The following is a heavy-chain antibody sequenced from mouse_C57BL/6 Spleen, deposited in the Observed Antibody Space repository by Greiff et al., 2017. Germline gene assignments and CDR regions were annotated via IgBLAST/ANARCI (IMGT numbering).Heavy chain of an antibody. Sequence: QVQLQQPGAELVKPGASVKLSCKASGYTFTSYWMHWVKQRPGQGLEWIGMIHPISGSTNYNEKFKSKATLTVDKSSSTAYMQLSSLTSEDSAVYYCARSGGSSYYFDYWGQGTTLTVSS. CDR2: IHPISGST. J-gene: IGHJ2*01. CDR1: GYTFTSYW. CDR3: ARSGGSSYYFDY. D-gene: IGHD1-1*01. V-gene: IGHV1-64*01.